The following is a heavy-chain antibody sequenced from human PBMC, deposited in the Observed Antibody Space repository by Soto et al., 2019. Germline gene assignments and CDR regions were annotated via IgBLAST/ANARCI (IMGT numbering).Heavy chain of an antibody. CDR2: ISSSSSYI. D-gene: IGHD2-2*01. V-gene: IGHV3-21*01. J-gene: IGHJ5*02. Sequence: GGSLRLSCAASGFTFSSYSMNWVRQAPGKGLEWVSSISSSSSYIYYADSVKGRLTISRDNAKNSLYLQMNSLRAEDTAVYYCARLYPRDIVVVPAARFDPWGQGTLVTVSS. CDR1: GFTFSSYS. CDR3: ARLYPRDIVVVPAARFDP.